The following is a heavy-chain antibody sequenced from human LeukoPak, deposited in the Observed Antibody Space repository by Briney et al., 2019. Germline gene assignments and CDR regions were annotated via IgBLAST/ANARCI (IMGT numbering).Heavy chain of an antibody. J-gene: IGHJ4*02. Sequence: ASVKVSCKASGYTFTSYYMHWVRQPPGQGLEWMGIINPSGGSTCYAQKFQGRVTMTRDTSTSTVYMELSSLRSEDTAVYYCAREYSSGWYYFDYWGQGTLVTVSS. V-gene: IGHV1-46*01. CDR1: GYTFTSYY. CDR3: AREYSSGWYYFDY. CDR2: INPSGGST. D-gene: IGHD6-19*01.